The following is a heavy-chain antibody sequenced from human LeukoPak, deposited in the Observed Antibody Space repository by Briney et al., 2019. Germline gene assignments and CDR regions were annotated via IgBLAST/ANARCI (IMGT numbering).Heavy chain of an antibody. J-gene: IGHJ4*02. D-gene: IGHD6-13*01. CDR2: IYYSGST. Sequence: SETLSLTCAVYGEPFNGYYWNWIRQSPGKGLEWIGSIYYSGSTYYNPSLKSRVTISVDTSKNQFSLKLSSVTAADTAVYYCARLLRQLGFDYWGQGTLVTVSS. V-gene: IGHV4-34*01. CDR1: GEPFNGYY. CDR3: ARLLRQLGFDY.